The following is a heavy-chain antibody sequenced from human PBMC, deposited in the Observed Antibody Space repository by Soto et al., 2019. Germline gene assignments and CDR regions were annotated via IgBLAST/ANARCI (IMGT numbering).Heavy chain of an antibody. D-gene: IGHD4-17*01. CDR3: ARASSTVTTYSA. V-gene: IGHV1-3*01. J-gene: IGHJ5*02. Sequence: GASLKVSCKSSGYTFTSYAIHWVRQAPGQRLEWMGWINAGNGNTKYSQKFQGRVTITRDTSASTAYMELSSLRSEDTAVYYCARASSTVTTYSAWGQGTPVTVSS. CDR2: INAGNGNT. CDR1: GYTFTSYA.